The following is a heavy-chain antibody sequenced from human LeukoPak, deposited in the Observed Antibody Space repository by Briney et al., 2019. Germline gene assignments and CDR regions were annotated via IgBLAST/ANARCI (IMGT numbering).Heavy chain of an antibody. D-gene: IGHD5-12*01. V-gene: IGHV3-33*01. CDR1: GFTFSNYG. CDR2: IWYDGSDK. Sequence: GGSLRLSCAASGFTFSNYGMHWVRQAPGKGLEWVAVIWYDGSDKYHADSVKGRFTISRDNSKNTLYLQMNSLRAEDTAVYYCASGYSGYDPLRFDPWGQGTLVTVSS. CDR3: ASGYSGYDPLRFDP. J-gene: IGHJ5*02.